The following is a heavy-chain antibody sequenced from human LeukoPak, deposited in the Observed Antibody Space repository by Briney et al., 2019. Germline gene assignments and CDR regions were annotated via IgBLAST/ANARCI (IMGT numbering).Heavy chain of an antibody. D-gene: IGHD3-9*01. J-gene: IGHJ4*02. CDR2: IHYTGAT. CDR3: ARGNILTGYCFDF. CDR1: GGSITGYY. Sequence: SETLSLTCAVYGGSITGYYWSWIRQTPGRGLEWVGEIHYTGATSYNPSLKSRATISTDTSKNQFSLRLSAVTAADTAVYYCARGNILTGYCFDFWGQGALVTVSS. V-gene: IGHV4-34*01.